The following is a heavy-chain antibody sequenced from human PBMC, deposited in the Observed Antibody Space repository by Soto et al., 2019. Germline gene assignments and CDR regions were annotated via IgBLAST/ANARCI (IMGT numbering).Heavy chain of an antibody. Sequence: QVQLVESGGGVVQPGRSLRLSCAASGFTFSSYGMHWVRQAPGKGLEWVAVISYDGSNKYYADSVKGRFTISRDNSKNTLYLQMNSLRAEDTAVYYCAKVRTRRLQYYYYYGMDVWGHGTTVTVSS. CDR3: AKVRTRRLQYYYYYGMDV. J-gene: IGHJ6*02. D-gene: IGHD4-4*01. CDR2: ISYDGSNK. CDR1: GFTFSSYG. V-gene: IGHV3-30*18.